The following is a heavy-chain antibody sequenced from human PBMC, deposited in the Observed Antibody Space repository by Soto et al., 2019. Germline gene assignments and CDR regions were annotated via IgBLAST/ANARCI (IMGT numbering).Heavy chain of an antibody. J-gene: IGHJ4*02. V-gene: IGHV4-39*01. D-gene: IGHD3-10*01. Sequence: QLQLQESGPGLVKPSETLSLTCTVSGGSISRSSYFWGWIRQPPGKGLEWIGSIYYSGNTYYNASLRSRVTISVDTSKNQFSQKLSSVTAADTAVYYCATLWFGEGDYWGQGTLVTVSS. CDR3: ATLWFGEGDY. CDR1: GGSISRSSYF. CDR2: IYYSGNT.